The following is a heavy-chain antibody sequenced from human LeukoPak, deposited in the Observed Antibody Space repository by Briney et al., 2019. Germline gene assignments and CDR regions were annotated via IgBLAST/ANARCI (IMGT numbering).Heavy chain of an antibody. J-gene: IGHJ3*02. CDR2: IYYSGST. Sequence: SETLSLTCTVSGGSISSYYWSWIRQPPGKGLEWIGYIYYSGSTNYNPSLKSRVTISVDASKNQFSLKLSSVTAADTAVYYCARASLDDAFDIWGQGTMVTASS. CDR1: GGSISSYY. CDR3: ARASLDDAFDI. V-gene: IGHV4-59*01.